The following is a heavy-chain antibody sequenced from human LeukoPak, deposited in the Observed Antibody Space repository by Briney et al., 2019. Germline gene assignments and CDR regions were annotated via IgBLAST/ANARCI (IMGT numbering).Heavy chain of an antibody. CDR1: GFIFRTYA. V-gene: IGHV3-48*04. Sequence: QPGGSLRLSCAASGFIFRTYAIHWVRQAPGKGLEWVSYISSSGSTIYYADSVKGRFTISRDNAKNSLYLQMNSLRAEDTAVYYCAREVPSVWRNDAFDIWGQGTMVTVSS. D-gene: IGHD1-1*01. CDR2: ISSSGSTI. CDR3: AREVPSVWRNDAFDI. J-gene: IGHJ3*02.